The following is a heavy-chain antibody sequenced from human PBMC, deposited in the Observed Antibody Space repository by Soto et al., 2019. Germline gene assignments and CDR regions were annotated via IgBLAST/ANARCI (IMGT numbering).Heavy chain of an antibody. J-gene: IGHJ4*02. Sequence: EVHLLESGGGLIQPGGSLRLSCAASGFIFNNYALSWVRQAPGKGLEWVSGLSNSGGSTYYADSVKGRFTISRDNSKNTVFLQMNSLRAEDTAVYYCAREVLSRGNFITGKLFDYWGQGSLVTVSS. D-gene: IGHD1-20*01. CDR3: AREVLSRGNFITGKLFDY. CDR1: GFIFNNYA. V-gene: IGHV3-23*01. CDR2: LSNSGGST.